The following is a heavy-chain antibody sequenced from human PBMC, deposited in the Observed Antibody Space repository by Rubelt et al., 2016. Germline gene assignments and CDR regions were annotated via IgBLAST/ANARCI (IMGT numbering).Heavy chain of an antibody. Sequence: QVQLQESGPGLVKPSETLSLTCTVSGGSISSYYWSWIRQPPGKGLAWIGYDYYSGSTNDNPSLKRLVTKSVDTARNPFSLKLSSVTAADTAVYYCASRDTYSGSSDYWGQGTLVTVSS. CDR2: DYYSGST. D-gene: IGHD1-26*01. CDR3: ASRDTYSGSSDY. J-gene: IGHJ4*02. V-gene: IGHV4-59*01. CDR1: GGSISSYY.